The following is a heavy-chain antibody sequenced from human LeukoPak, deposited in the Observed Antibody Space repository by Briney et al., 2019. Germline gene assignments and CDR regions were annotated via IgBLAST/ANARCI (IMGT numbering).Heavy chain of an antibody. CDR2: ISGSGGST. CDR1: GFTFSSYA. V-gene: IGHV3-23*01. J-gene: IGHJ5*02. CDR3: AKDPVHSGPLAAAPRDP. Sequence: GGSLRLSCAASGFTFSSYAMSWVPQAPGKGLEWVSAISGSGGSTYYADSVKGRFTISRDNSKNTLYLQMNSLRAEDTAVYYCAKDPVHSGPLAAAPRDPWGQGTLVTVSS. D-gene: IGHD6-13*01.